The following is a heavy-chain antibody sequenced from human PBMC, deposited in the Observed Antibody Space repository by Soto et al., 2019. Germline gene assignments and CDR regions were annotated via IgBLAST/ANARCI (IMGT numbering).Heavy chain of an antibody. CDR2: INPNSGGT. V-gene: IGHV1-2*04. Sequence: ASVKVSCKASGYTFTGYYMHWVRQAPGQGLEWMGWINPNSGGTNYAQKFQGWVTMTRDTSISTAYMELSRLRSDDTAVYYCARGPREITMVRGVSPSVYYYYYMDVWGKGTTVTVSS. CDR1: GYTFTGYY. CDR3: ARGPREITMVRGVSPSVYYYYYMDV. J-gene: IGHJ6*03. D-gene: IGHD3-10*01.